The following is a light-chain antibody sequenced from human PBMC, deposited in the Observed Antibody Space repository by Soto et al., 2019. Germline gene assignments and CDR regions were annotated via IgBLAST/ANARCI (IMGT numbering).Light chain of an antibody. Sequence: QSVLTQPPSASGTPGQRVSISCSGSNSNIGSNTVNWYQQVPGAPPKLLIYSNNQRPSGVPDRFSASKSATSASVAIGGLQSEDEADYYCASWDDSLNGVVFGGGTKLTVL. CDR2: SNN. CDR1: NSNIGSNT. J-gene: IGLJ2*01. V-gene: IGLV1-44*01. CDR3: ASWDDSLNGVV.